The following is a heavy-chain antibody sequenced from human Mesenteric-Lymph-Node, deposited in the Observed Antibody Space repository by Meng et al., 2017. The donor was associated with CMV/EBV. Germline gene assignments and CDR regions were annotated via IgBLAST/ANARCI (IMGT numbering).Heavy chain of an antibody. CDR2: INHSGST. J-gene: IGHJ5*02. CDR1: GGSFSGYY. Sequence: SETLSLTCAVYGGSFSGYYWSWIRQPPGKGLEWIGEINHSGSTNYNPSLKSRVTISVDTSKNQFSLKLSSVTAADTAVYYCARDSGGGYGWFDPWGQGILVTVSS. CDR3: ARDSGGGYGWFDP. V-gene: IGHV4-34*01. D-gene: IGHD5-12*01.